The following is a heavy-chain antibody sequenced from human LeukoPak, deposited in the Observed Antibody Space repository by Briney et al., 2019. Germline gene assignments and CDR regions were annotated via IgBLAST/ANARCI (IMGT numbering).Heavy chain of an antibody. CDR1: GFTFNIYW. V-gene: IGHV3-7*04. D-gene: IGHD3-10*01. CDR3: ARDCCASGSHDS. CDR2: IQQGGGVT. Sequence: GGSLRLSCEASGFTFNIYWMNWVRQAPGKGLEWVANIQQGGGVTHYGDSVKGRCTISRDNARNSLYLQMNDLRAEDTAVYYCARDCCASGSHDSWGQGTLVTVSS. J-gene: IGHJ4*02.